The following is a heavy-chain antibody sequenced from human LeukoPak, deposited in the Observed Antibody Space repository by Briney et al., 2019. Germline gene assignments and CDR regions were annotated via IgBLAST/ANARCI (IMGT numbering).Heavy chain of an antibody. J-gene: IGHJ5*02. V-gene: IGHV3-33*01. CDR3: ARRYCSGGSCYSFRGDWFDP. CDR1: GFTFRSYG. D-gene: IGHD2-15*01. Sequence: GGSLRLSCAASGFTFRSYGMHWVRQAPGKGLEWVAVIWYDGSNKYYADSVKGRFTVSRDNSKNTLYLQMNSLRAEDTAVYYCARRYCSGGSCYSFRGDWFDPWGQGTLVTVSS. CDR2: IWYDGSNK.